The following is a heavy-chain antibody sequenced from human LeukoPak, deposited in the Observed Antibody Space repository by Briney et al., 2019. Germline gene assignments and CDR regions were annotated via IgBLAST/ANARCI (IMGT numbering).Heavy chain of an antibody. CDR3: ARHRWNDEFYFDY. Sequence: SETLSLTCTVSGDSISSSPYYWGWIRQPPGKGLEWIGSISNSWSTYYNTSLRSRLTVSVDTAKNQFSLKLNSVTAADTAVYYCARHRWNDEFYFDYWSQGTLVTVSS. D-gene: IGHD1-1*01. CDR2: ISNSWST. CDR1: GDSISSSPYY. V-gene: IGHV4-39*01. J-gene: IGHJ4*02.